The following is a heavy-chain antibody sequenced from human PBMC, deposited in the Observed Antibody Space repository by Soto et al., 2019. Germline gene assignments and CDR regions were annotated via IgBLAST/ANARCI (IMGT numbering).Heavy chain of an antibody. Sequence: QVQLVQAGAVVKKPGSSVEVSCKASGGTFNGYGISGVRQSPGQGLEWMGWTVPVFDTSKYAPRCQGRVTITADKSTSTAYMGLSSVSSEDTAIYFCARGVSNSGAYYTGPSAYDLWGQGTLVIVSS. J-gene: IGHJ3*01. CDR2: TVPVFDTS. CDR3: ARGVSNSGAYYTGPSAYDL. V-gene: IGHV1-69*06. D-gene: IGHD3-10*01. CDR1: GGTFNGYG.